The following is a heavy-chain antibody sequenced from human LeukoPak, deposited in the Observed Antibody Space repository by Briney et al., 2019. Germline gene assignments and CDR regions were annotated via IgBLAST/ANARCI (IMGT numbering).Heavy chain of an antibody. CDR1: GGSISSYY. J-gene: IGHJ3*02. V-gene: IGHV4-59*01. Sequence: SETLSLTCTVSGGSISSYYWSWIRQPPGKGLEWIGYIYFSGSTNYNPSLKSRVTISVDTSKNQFSLKLSSVTAADTAVYYCARGGPRGASGQWLVLFDIWGQGTMVTVSS. CDR3: ARGGPRGASGQWLVLFDI. D-gene: IGHD6-19*01. CDR2: IYFSGST.